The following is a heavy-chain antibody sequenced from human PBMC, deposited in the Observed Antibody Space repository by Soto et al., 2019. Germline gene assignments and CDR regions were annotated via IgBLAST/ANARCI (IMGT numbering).Heavy chain of an antibody. CDR1: GFTFSSYA. J-gene: IGHJ4*02. CDR3: ARDDVGVS. Sequence: PGGSLRLSCAASGFTFSSYAMHWVRQAPGKGLEWVAVISYDGSNKYYADSVKGRFTISRDNSKNTLYLQMNSLRAEDTAVYYCARDDVGVSWGQGTLVTVSS. V-gene: IGHV3-30-3*01. CDR2: ISYDGSNK. D-gene: IGHD1-26*01.